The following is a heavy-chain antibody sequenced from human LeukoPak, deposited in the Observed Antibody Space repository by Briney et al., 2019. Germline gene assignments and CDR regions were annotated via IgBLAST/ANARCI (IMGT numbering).Heavy chain of an antibody. J-gene: IGHJ4*02. CDR1: GGSISSSSYY. V-gene: IGHV4-39*01. CDR3: ARRITMVRGDPFDY. Sequence: SETLSLTCTVSGGSISSSSYYWGWIRQPPGKGLEWIGSIYYSGYTYYNPSLKSRVTISVDTSKNQFSLKLSSVTAADTAVYYCARRITMVRGDPFDYWGQGTLVTVSS. CDR2: IYYSGYT. D-gene: IGHD3-10*01.